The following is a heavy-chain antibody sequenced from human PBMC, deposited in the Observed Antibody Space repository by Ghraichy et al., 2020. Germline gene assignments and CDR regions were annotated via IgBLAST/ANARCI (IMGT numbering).Heavy chain of an antibody. CDR1: GFTFSIYA. V-gene: IGHV3-30-3*01. D-gene: IGHD5-24*01. CDR2: ISNDGNNK. CDR3: ASWAGRDGILMLTPLDY. Sequence: GGSLRLSCAASGFTFSIYALHWVRQAPGKGLEWVALISNDGNNKYYADSVKGRFTISRDNSKNTLYLQMNSLRTEDTAVYYCASWAGRDGILMLTPLDYWGQGTLVTVSS. J-gene: IGHJ4*02.